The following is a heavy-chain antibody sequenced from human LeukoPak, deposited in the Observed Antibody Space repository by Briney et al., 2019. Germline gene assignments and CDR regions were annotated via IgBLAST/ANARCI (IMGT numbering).Heavy chain of an antibody. Sequence: GGSLRPSCAASGFTFSGYSMNWVRQAPGKGLEWVSYISSSGSPVYYAESVKGRFTMSRDNAKNSLYLQMNSLRAEDTAVYYCARHFCSSTSCSNWGQGTLVTVSS. CDR2: ISSSGSPV. CDR1: GFTFSGYS. CDR3: ARHFCSSTSCSN. J-gene: IGHJ4*02. D-gene: IGHD2-2*01. V-gene: IGHV3-48*01.